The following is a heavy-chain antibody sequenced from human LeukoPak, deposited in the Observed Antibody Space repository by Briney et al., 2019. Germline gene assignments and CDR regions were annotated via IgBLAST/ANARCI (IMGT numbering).Heavy chain of an antibody. CDR2: ISWNSGSI. CDR1: GFTFDDYA. D-gene: IGHD2-2*01. Sequence: GGSLRLSCAASGFTFDDYAMHWVRQAPGKGLEWVSGISWNSGSIGYADSVKDRFTISRDNAKNSLYLQMNSLRAEDTALYYCAKGRDKYQLLSKNWFDPWGQGTLVTVSS. J-gene: IGHJ5*02. CDR3: AKGRDKYQLLSKNWFDP. V-gene: IGHV3-9*01.